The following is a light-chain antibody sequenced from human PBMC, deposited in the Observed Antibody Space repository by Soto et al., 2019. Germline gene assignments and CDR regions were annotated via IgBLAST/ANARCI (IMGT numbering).Light chain of an antibody. Sequence: DIQLTQSPSSLSASIGDRVTITCRATQSISRYLAWYQQKPGAAPKLLIYAATTLQSGVPSRFSGSGSGTEFTLTISSLQPEDVATYSCQQLNSYTLTFGGGTKVDIK. J-gene: IGKJ4*01. CDR3: QQLNSYTLT. CDR2: AAT. V-gene: IGKV1-9*01. CDR1: QSISRY.